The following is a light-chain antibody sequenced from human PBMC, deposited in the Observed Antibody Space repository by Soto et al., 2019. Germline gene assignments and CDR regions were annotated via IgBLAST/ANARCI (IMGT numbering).Light chain of an antibody. Sequence: EIVLTQSPVTLSLSPGERATLSCRASQSVSSYLAWYQQKPGQAPRLLIYDASNRATGIPARFSGSGSGTDFTLTISRLEPEDFAVYYCQQRSNWPSTCGGGTKVEIK. CDR2: DAS. J-gene: IGKJ4*01. CDR3: QQRSNWPST. V-gene: IGKV3-11*01. CDR1: QSVSSY.